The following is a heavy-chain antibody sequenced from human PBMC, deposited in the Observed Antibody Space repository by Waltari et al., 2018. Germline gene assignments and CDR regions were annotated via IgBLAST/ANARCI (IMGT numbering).Heavy chain of an antibody. CDR2: IIPTSHKT. V-gene: IGHV1-69*04. CDR1: GGTFTNYL. J-gene: IGHJ6*02. Sequence: QVQSVQSGTEVKKLGSSVKVSCKVSGGTFTNYLVNWVRLAPGQRLEWMGHIIPTSHKTEHAPKYQGKLTIFAVTLTSTSYMEETNLGPEDTALYCCAKDERDMVPGVVAGLYYGMDVWGQGTTVTVS. D-gene: IGHD3-10*01. CDR3: AKDERDMVPGVVAGLYYGMDV.